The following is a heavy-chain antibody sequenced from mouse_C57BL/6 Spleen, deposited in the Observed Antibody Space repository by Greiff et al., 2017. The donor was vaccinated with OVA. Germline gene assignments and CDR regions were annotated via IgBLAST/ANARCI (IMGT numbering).Heavy chain of an antibody. V-gene: IGHV1-26*01. CDR2: INPNNGGT. J-gene: IGHJ4*01. D-gene: IGHD2-5*01. CDR1: GYTFTDYY. CDR3: AREGSNYWGMMDY. Sequence: EVQLQQSGPELVKPGASVKISCKASGYTFTDYYMNWVKQSHGKSLEWIGDINPNNGGTSYNQKFKGKATLTVYKYSSTAYMELRSLTSEDSAVYYCAREGSNYWGMMDYWGQGTSVTVSS.